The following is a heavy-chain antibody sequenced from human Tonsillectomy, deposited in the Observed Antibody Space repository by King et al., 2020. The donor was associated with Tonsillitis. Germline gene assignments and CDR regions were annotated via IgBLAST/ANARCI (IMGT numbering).Heavy chain of an antibody. V-gene: IGHV3-30*01. CDR3: ARGDYDYVWGSLDY. Sequence: VQLVESGGGVVQPERSLRLSCAASGFTFSIYSVHWVRQAPGKGLEGGAVISYDGSNKYYADAVKGRLTISRDNSKNTLELQMNSLRAEDTAVYYCARGDYDYVWGSLDYWGQGTLVTVSS. CDR2: ISYDGSNK. D-gene: IGHD3-16*01. J-gene: IGHJ4*02. CDR1: GFTFSIYS.